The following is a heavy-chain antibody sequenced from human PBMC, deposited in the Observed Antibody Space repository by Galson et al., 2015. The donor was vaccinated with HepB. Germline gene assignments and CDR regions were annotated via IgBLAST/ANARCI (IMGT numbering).Heavy chain of an antibody. CDR2: IIPIFGTA. CDR3: ASPRGWLQLPFDY. Sequence: SVKVSCKASGGTFSSYAISWVRQAPGQGLEWMGGIIPIFGTANYAQKFQGRVTITADESTSTAYMELSSLRSEDTAVYYCASPRGWLQLPFDYWGQGTLVTVSS. CDR1: GGTFSSYA. D-gene: IGHD5-24*01. V-gene: IGHV1-69*13. J-gene: IGHJ4*02.